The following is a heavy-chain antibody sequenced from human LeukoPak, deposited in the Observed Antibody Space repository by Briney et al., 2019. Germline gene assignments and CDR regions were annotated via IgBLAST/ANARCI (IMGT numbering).Heavy chain of an antibody. CDR3: ATSFLDTALFDY. V-gene: IGHV3-33*01. D-gene: IGHD5-18*01. J-gene: IGHJ4*02. CDR1: GFTFSSYG. Sequence: GGSLRLSCAASGFTFSSYGMHWVRQAPGKGLEWVAVIWYDGSNKYYADSVKGRFTISRDNSKNTLYLQMNSLRAEDTAVYYCATSFLDTALFDYWGQGTLVTVSS. CDR2: IWYDGSNK.